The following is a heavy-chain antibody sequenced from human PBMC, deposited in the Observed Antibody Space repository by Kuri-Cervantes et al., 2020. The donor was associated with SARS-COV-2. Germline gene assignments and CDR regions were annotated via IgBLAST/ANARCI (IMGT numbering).Heavy chain of an antibody. Sequence: SVKVSCKASGGTFSSYAISWVRQAPGQGLEWMGGIIPIFGIANYAQKFQGRVTITADKSTSTAYMELRSLRSDDTAVYYCAGVMSPPSEWFGATSYYYYGMDVWGQGTTVTVSS. D-gene: IGHD3-10*01. CDR3: AGVMSPPSEWFGATSYYYYGMDV. V-gene: IGHV1-69*10. CDR2: IIPIFGIA. CDR1: GGTFSSYA. J-gene: IGHJ6*02.